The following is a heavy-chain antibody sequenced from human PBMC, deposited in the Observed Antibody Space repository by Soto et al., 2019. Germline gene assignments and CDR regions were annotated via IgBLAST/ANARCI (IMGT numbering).Heavy chain of an antibody. CDR2: IYHSGST. D-gene: IGHD3-10*01. J-gene: IGHJ4*02. Sequence: PSESLSLTCAVSGGCISSSNWWSWVRQPPGKGLEWIGEIYHSGSTNYNPSLKSRVTISVDKSKNQFSLKLSSVTAADTAVYYCARETYYYGSGSYYGGGLLFDYWGQGTLVTVSS. CDR3: ARETYYYGSGSYYGGGLLFDY. CDR1: GGCISSSNW. V-gene: IGHV4-4*02.